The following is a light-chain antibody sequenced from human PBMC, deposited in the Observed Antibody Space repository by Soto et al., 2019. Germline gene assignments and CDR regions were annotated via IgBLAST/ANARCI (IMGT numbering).Light chain of an antibody. CDR3: NSYGGNNYVL. CDR1: SSDVGSYNH. J-gene: IGLJ3*02. V-gene: IGLV2-14*01. Sequence: QSVLTQPASVSGSPGQSITISCTGTSSDVGSYNHVSWYQQHPGKAPKLIIWDVSNRPSGVSYRFSGSKSGNTASLTISGLQAEDEADYYCNSYGGNNYVLFGGGTKVTVL. CDR2: DVS.